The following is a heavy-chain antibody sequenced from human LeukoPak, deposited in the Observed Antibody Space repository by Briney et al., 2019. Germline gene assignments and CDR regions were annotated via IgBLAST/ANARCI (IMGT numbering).Heavy chain of an antibody. J-gene: IGHJ4*02. V-gene: IGHV1-69*05. CDR3: ATRRPYYDFWSGYYWGYFDY. D-gene: IGHD3-3*01. CDR2: IIPIFGTA. CDR1: GGTFSSYA. Sequence: ASVKVSCKASGGTFSSYAISWVRQAPGQGLEWMGGIIPIFGTANYAQKFQGRVTITTDESTSTAYMELSSLRSEDTAVYYCATRRPYYDFWSGYYWGYFDYWGQGTLVTVSS.